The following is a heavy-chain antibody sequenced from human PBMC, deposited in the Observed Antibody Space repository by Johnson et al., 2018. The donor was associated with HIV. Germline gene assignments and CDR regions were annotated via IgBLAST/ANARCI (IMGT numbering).Heavy chain of an antibody. J-gene: IGHJ3*02. Sequence: VQLVESGGGLVQPGGSLRLSCAASGFTFDDYAMHWVRQAPGKGLEWVSLISWDGGSAYYVDSVKGRFTISRDNAKNSLYLQMNSLRAEDTAVYYCAHSSSWSYDAFDIWGQGTMVTVSS. CDR1: GFTFDDYA. CDR2: ISWDGGSA. CDR3: AHSSSWSYDAFDI. V-gene: IGHV3-43D*03. D-gene: IGHD6-13*01.